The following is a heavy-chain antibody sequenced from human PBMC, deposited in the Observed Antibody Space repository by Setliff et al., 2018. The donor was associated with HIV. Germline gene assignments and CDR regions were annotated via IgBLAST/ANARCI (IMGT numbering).Heavy chain of an antibody. J-gene: IGHJ6*03. V-gene: IGHV4-59*01. CDR3: ERVVSRREDRGTWMKLWLAPYYMDV. CDR1: GGSITNKY. CDR2: VSSSGTT. Sequence: PSETLSLTCAVSGGSITNKYWSWIRQPPGKGLAWLGYVSSSGTTNYTHTLESRLTISVDTSKNQVSLRLRSLTAADTAVYFCERVVSRREDRGTWMKLWLAPYYMDVWGKGTTVTVSS. D-gene: IGHD3-10*01.